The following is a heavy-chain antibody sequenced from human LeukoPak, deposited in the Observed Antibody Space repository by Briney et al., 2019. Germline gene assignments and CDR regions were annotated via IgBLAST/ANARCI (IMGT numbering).Heavy chain of an antibody. Sequence: GGSLRLSCAASGFTFSSYWMNWARQAPGKGLEWVSAISGSGGSTYYADSVKGRFTISRDNSKNTLYLQMNSLRAEDTAVYYCAKDRWGSYYYYYGMDVWGQGTTVTVSS. V-gene: IGHV3-23*01. D-gene: IGHD3-16*01. CDR3: AKDRWGSYYYYYGMDV. CDR2: ISGSGGST. CDR1: GFTFSSYW. J-gene: IGHJ6*02.